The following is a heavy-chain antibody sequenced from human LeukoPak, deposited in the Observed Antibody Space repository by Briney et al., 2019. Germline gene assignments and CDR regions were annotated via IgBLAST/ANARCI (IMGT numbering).Heavy chain of an antibody. D-gene: IGHD4-23*01. CDR1: GYRFTSYW. J-gene: IGHJ4*02. CDR3: ASSVVSAGGLYYFDY. Sequence: GESLKISCKGSGYRFTSYWIGWVRQMPGKGLEWMGIIYPGDSDTRYSPSFQGQVTISADKSISTAYLQWSSLKASDTAMYYCASSVVSAGGLYYFDYWGQGTLVTVSS. V-gene: IGHV5-51*01. CDR2: IYPGDSDT.